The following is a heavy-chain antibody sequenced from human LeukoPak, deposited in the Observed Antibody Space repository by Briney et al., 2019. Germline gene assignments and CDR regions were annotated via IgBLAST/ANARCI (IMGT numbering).Heavy chain of an antibody. D-gene: IGHD1-26*01. CDR3: ARDTLAVGASDAFDI. CDR2: ISSSSRYI. J-gene: IGHJ3*02. V-gene: IGHV3-21*01. Sequence: GGSLRLSCSASGFTFERYSMNWVRQAPGKGLEWVSSISSSSRYIYYADSVKGRFTISRDNAKNSLYLQMNSLRAEDTAVYYCARDTLAVGASDAFDIWGQGTMVTVSS. CDR1: GFTFERYS.